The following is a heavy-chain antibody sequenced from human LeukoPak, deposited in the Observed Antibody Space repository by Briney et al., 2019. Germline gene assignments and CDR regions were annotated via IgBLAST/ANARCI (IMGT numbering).Heavy chain of an antibody. CDR2: IYYSGST. Sequence: SETLSLTCTVSGGSIRNYYWSWIRQPPGKGLEWIGYIYYSGSTNYNPSLKSRGTISVDTSKNQFSLKLSSVPAADTAVYYCARVYYSSSYDYWYFDLWGRGTLVTVSS. D-gene: IGHD6-13*01. CDR1: GGSIRNYY. V-gene: IGHV4-59*01. J-gene: IGHJ2*01. CDR3: ARVYYSSSYDYWYFDL.